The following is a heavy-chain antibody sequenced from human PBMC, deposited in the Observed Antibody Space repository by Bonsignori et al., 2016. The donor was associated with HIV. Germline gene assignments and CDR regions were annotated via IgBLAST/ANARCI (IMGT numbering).Heavy chain of an antibody. CDR3: AKGKSVIASFVRLGAFDI. Sequence: WIRQPPGKGLEWVSAISGSGGSTYYADSVKGRFTISRDNSKNTLYLQMNSLRAEDTAVYYCAKGKSVIASFVRLGAFDIWGQGTMVTVSS. D-gene: IGHD2-21*01. V-gene: IGHV3-23*01. CDR2: ISGSGGST. J-gene: IGHJ3*02.